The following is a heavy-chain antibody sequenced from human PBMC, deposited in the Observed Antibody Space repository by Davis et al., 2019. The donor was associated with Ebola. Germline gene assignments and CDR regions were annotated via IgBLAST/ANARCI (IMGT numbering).Heavy chain of an antibody. V-gene: IGHV3-21*01. Sequence: PGGSLRLSCAASGFTFSTYTMNWVRQAPGKGLEWVSSITSSSTYIYYAESLKGRFTISRDNAHNSLYLQMNSLRAEDTAVYYCARDLAGSCSGDSCYNAFDIWGQGTMVTVSS. CDR1: GFTFSTYT. D-gene: IGHD2-15*01. J-gene: IGHJ3*02. CDR3: ARDLAGSCSGDSCYNAFDI. CDR2: ITSSSTYI.